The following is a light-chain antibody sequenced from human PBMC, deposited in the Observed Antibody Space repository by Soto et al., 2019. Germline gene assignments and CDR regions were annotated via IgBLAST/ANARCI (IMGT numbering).Light chain of an antibody. CDR2: GAS. V-gene: IGKV3-20*01. CDR3: QQYGTSPGT. Sequence: EIVLTQSPGTLSLSPGDRATLSCRASQSVRSNFLAWYQQKPGQAPKLLISGASSRATGIPDRFSRSGSGTDFTLTISRLEPEDFSLYSCQQYGTSPGTFGQGTKLEIK. CDR1: QSVRSNF. J-gene: IGKJ2*02.